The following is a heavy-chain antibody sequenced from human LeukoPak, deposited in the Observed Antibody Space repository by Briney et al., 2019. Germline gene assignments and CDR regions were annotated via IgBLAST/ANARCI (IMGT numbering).Heavy chain of an antibody. Sequence: GASVKVSRKASGYTLTDYYMHWVRQAPGQGLEWMGWINLNSGGTNFAQRFQGRVTMTRDTSISTAYMDLSRLISDDTAVYYCARDAGYCTGGSCWYFDHWGQGTLVTVSS. D-gene: IGHD2-15*01. V-gene: IGHV1-2*02. CDR2: INLNSGGT. CDR3: ARDAGYCTGGSCWYFDH. CDR1: GYTLTDYY. J-gene: IGHJ4*02.